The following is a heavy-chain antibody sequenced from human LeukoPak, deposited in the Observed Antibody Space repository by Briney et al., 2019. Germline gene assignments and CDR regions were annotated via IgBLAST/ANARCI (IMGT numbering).Heavy chain of an antibody. J-gene: IGHJ6*03. D-gene: IGHD6-6*01. CDR1: GFTFSSYA. Sequence: GGSLRLSCAASGFTFSSYAMSWVRQAPGKGLEWVSAISGSGGSTYYADTVKGRFTISRDNSKNTLYLQMNSLRAEDTAVYYCAKGPSIAARPFYYYYMDVWGKGTTVTVSS. V-gene: IGHV3-23*01. CDR3: AKGPSIAARPFYYYYMDV. CDR2: ISGSGGST.